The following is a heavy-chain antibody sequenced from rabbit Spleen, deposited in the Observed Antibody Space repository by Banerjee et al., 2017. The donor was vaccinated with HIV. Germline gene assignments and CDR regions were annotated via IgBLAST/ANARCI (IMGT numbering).Heavy chain of an antibody. CDR1: GFSFNHIYW. Sequence: QQQLEESGGGLVKPGGTLTLTCTASGFSFNHIYWICWVRQAPGKGLEWIACINAATAKPVYATWAKGRFTMSRTSSTTVTLQMTSLTAADTAPYFCARDRDDDYSDFGYAAMWGQGTLVTVS. J-gene: IGHJ6*01. D-gene: IGHD2-1*01. CDR3: ARDRDDDYSDFGYAAM. CDR2: INAATAKP. V-gene: IGHV1S45*01.